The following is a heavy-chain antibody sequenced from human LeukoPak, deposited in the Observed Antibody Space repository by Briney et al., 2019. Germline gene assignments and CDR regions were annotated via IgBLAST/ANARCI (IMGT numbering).Heavy chain of an antibody. D-gene: IGHD3-9*01. V-gene: IGHV1-2*02. Sequence: AAVKVSCETSAYTFTDYYMHWLRQAPGQGPEWMGWINPNSGGTNYAQKFQGRVTMTRDTSISTAYMELSNLRSDDTAMYYCARGPGYDILTRYYALDFWGQGTLVTVSS. CDR2: INPNSGGT. J-gene: IGHJ4*02. CDR1: AYTFTDYY. CDR3: ARGPGYDILTRYYALDF.